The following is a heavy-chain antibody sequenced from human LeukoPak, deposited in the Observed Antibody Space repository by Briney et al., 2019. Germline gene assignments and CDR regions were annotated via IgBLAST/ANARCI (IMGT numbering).Heavy chain of an antibody. CDR1: GFTVSSNY. CDR3: ARGGISVAGTMEAFDI. V-gene: IGHV3-53*01. J-gene: IGHJ3*02. CDR2: IYSGGST. D-gene: IGHD6-19*01. Sequence: GGSPRLSCAASGFTVSSNYMSWVRQAPGKGLEWVSVIYSGGSTYYADSVKGRFTISRDNSKNTLYLQMNSLRAEDTAVYYCARGGISVAGTMEAFDIWGQGTMVTVSS.